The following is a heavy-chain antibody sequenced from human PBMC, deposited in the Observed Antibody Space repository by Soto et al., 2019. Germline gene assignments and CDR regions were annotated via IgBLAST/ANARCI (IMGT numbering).Heavy chain of an antibody. Sequence: PSETLSLTCAVSGGSITHNNWWSWVRQPPGKGLEWIGEIFHTGSSNYNPSLKSRVTISMDKSKNQFSLKLTSVTAADTAMYYCARADFWSGRGGWFDPWGQGTLVTVSS. CDR3: ARADFWSGRGGWFDP. V-gene: IGHV4-4*02. CDR2: IFHTGSS. D-gene: IGHD3-3*01. J-gene: IGHJ5*02. CDR1: GGSITHNNW.